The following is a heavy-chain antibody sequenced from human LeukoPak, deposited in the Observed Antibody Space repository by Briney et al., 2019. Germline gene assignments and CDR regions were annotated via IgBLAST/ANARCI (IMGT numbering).Heavy chain of an antibody. Sequence: GGSLRLSCAASGFTFSSYSMNWVRQAPGKGLEWVSSISSSSSYIYYADSVKGRFTISRDNAKNSLYLQMNSLRAEDSAVYYCARDMARWGSTWGQGTLVTVSS. J-gene: IGHJ4*02. CDR3: ARDMARWGST. CDR2: ISSSSSYI. V-gene: IGHV3-21*01. D-gene: IGHD5-24*01. CDR1: GFTFSSYS.